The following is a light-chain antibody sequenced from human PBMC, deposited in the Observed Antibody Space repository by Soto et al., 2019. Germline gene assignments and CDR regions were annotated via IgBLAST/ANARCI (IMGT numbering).Light chain of an antibody. CDR2: DVS. CDR1: SSDVGSYNR. CDR3: RSYPISSTYV. J-gene: IGLJ1*01. Sequence: HSALTQPPSVSGSPGQSVAISCTGTSSDVGSYNRVSWYQQPPGTAPKLMIYDVSDRPSGVPDRFSGSKSGNTASLTISGLQAEDEADYYCRSYPISSTYVFGTGTKLTVL. V-gene: IGLV2-18*02.